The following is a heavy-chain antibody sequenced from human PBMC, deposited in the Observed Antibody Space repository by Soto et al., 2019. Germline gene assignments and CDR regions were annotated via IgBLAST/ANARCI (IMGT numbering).Heavy chain of an antibody. V-gene: IGHV3-23*01. Sequence: GGSLRLSCEASGFTFETTALSWVRQAPGKGLEWVATISGTGLSKYYADSMKSRFIISRDNSRNTLYLQMNSLRVEDTAVYYCAKVKYYYVSGGNPPVGYWGQGTVVTVSS. D-gene: IGHD3-10*02. CDR1: GFTFETTA. J-gene: IGHJ4*02. CDR2: ISGTGLSK. CDR3: AKVKYYYVSGGNPPVGY.